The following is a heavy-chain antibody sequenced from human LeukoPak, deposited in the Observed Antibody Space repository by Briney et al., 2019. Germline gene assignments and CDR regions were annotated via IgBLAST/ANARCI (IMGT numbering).Heavy chain of an antibody. J-gene: IGHJ4*02. V-gene: IGHV1-2*02. CDR3: AREAGGVSDY. D-gene: IGHD2-8*02. CDR1: GYTFTSYD. CDR2: IKPNNGGT. Sequence: GASVKVSCKASGYTFTSYDINWVRQAPGQGLEWMAWIKPNNGGTTFAQKFQGRVTLTRDTSISTAYMQLSGLRSEDTAMYYCAREAGGVSDYWGQGTLVTVSS.